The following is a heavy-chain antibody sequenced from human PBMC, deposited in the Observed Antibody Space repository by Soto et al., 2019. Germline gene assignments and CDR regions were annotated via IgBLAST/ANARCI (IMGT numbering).Heavy chain of an antibody. D-gene: IGHD1-20*01. V-gene: IGHV4-59*01. CDR2: ISYSGST. CDR3: ARRQHNYSAGPVNY. Sequence: LSDTWRFADGSSISYYWSCIRKTTGKGLEWIGYISYSGSTNYNSSLKSRVTISGDTSKNQFSLKLSSVPAADTAFFYCARRQHNYSAGPVNYCGPGPRSPVS. J-gene: IGHJ4*02. CDR1: DGSSISYY.